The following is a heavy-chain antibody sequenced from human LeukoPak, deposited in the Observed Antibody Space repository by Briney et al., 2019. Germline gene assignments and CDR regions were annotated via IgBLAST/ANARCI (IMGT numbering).Heavy chain of an antibody. D-gene: IGHD2-2*01. CDR1: GGSISSYY. J-gene: IGHJ4*02. Sequence: SETLSLTCTVSGGSISSYYWSWIRQPPGKGLEWIGYIYYSGSTNYNPSLKSRVTISVDTSKNQCSLKLSSVTAADTAVYYCARKRRGYCSSTSCYEEDDYWGQGTLVTVSS. CDR3: ARKRRGYCSSTSCYEEDDY. CDR2: IYYSGST. V-gene: IGHV4-59*01.